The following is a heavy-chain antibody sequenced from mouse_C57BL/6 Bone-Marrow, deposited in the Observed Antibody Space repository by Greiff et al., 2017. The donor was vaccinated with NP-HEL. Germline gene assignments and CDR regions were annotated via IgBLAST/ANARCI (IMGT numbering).Heavy chain of an antibody. Sequence: VKLMESGAELVRPGTSVKVSCKASGYAFTNYLIEWVKQRPGQGLEWIGVINPGSGGTNYNEKFKGKAKLTADKSSSTAYMQRSSLPSDDSAVYFCARGGYGSSYVWYFDVWGTGTTVTVSS. D-gene: IGHD1-1*01. CDR3: ARGGYGSSYVWYFDV. V-gene: IGHV1-54*01. J-gene: IGHJ1*03. CDR2: INPGSGGT. CDR1: GYAFTNYL.